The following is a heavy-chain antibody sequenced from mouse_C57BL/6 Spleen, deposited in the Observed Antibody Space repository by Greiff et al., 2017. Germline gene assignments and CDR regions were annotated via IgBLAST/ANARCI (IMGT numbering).Heavy chain of an antibody. V-gene: IGHV1-76*01. CDR1: GYTFTDYY. Sequence: VQVVESGAELVRPGASVKLSCKASGYTFTDYYINWVKQRPGQGLEWIARIYPGSGNTYYNEKFKGKATLTAEKSSSTAYMQLSSLTSEDSAVYVCARNWGFDYWGQGTTLTVSS. D-gene: IGHD4-1*01. J-gene: IGHJ2*01. CDR3: ARNWGFDY. CDR2: IYPGSGNT.